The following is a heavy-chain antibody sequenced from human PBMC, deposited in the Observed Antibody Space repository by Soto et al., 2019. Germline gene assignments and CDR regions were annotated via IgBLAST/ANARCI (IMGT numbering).Heavy chain of an antibody. CDR1: GYSFTSCW. V-gene: IGHV5-10-1*01. CDR3: ASLDIVVVPAAAIRGDV. D-gene: IGHD2-2*03. Sequence: GESLKISCKGSGYSFTSCWISWVRQMPGKSLEWMGRIDPSDSYTNYSPSFQGHVSISADKSISTAYLQWSSLKASDTAMYYCASLDIVVVPAAAIRGDVWGQGTTVTVSS. CDR2: IDPSDSYT. J-gene: IGHJ6*02.